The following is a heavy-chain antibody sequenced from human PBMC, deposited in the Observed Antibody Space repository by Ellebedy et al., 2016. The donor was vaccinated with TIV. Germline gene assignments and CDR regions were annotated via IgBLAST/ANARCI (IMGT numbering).Heavy chain of an antibody. CDR3: SRGWSTPDS. J-gene: IGHJ4*02. V-gene: IGHV3-21*06. CDR1: GFTFSNYN. D-gene: IGHD2-15*01. CDR2: IRSTGSDK. Sequence: GESLKISCVASGFTFSNYNMNWVRQSPGKGLEWVSSIRSTGSDKYYAESVKGRFTISRDNAQDTLFLQMNSLRAEDTAVCFCSRGWSTPDSWGQGTLVIVSS.